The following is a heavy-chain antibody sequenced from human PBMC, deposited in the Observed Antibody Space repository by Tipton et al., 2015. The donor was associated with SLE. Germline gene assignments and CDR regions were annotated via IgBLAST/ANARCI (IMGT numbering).Heavy chain of an antibody. CDR3: ARDLGIALYGMDV. D-gene: IGHD6-13*01. V-gene: IGHV3-33*08. J-gene: IGHJ6*02. CDR2: IWYDGSNK. CDR1: GFTFSSYG. Sequence: SLRLSCAASGFTFSSYGMHWVRQAPGKGLEWVAVIWYDGSNKYYVDSVKGRFTISRDNSKNTLYLQMNSLRAEDTAVYYCARDLGIALYGMDVWGQGTTVTVSS.